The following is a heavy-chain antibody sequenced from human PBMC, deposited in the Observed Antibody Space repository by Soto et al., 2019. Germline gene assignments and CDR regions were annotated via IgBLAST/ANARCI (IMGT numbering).Heavy chain of an antibody. J-gene: IGHJ4*02. CDR3: ARDSHLLRSELDYFDY. CDR2: ISYDGSNK. CDR1: GFTFSSYA. V-gene: IGHV3-30-3*01. Sequence: QVQLVESGRGVVQPGRSLRLSCAASGFTFSSYAMHWVRQAPGKGLEWVAVISYDGSNKYYADSVKGRFTISRDNSKNTLYLQMNSLRAEDTAVYYCARDSHLLRSELDYFDYWGQGTLVTVSS. D-gene: IGHD3-3*01.